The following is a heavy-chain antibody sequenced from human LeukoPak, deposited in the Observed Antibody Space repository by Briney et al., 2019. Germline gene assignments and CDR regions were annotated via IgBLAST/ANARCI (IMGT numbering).Heavy chain of an antibody. D-gene: IGHD5-18*01. J-gene: IGHJ4*02. Sequence: GGSLRLSCAASGFTFSSYAMSWVRQAPGKGLEWVSAISGSGGSTYYADSVKGRFTISRDNFKNTLYLQMNSLRAEDTAVYYCAKDLRSGYSYGFDYWGQGTLVTVSS. CDR2: ISGSGGST. CDR1: GFTFSSYA. CDR3: AKDLRSGYSYGFDY. V-gene: IGHV3-23*01.